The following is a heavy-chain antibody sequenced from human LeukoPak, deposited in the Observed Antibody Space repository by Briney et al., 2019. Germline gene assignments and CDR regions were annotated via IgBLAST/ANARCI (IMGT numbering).Heavy chain of an antibody. D-gene: IGHD2-15*01. CDR3: ARLMGGNFDC. V-gene: IGHV4-59*08. Sequence: SETLSLTCTVSGGSITSNYWRWVRQPPGKGLEWIGYIYYSGSTSYNPSLKSRVTMSVDTSKNQFCLKLRSVTAEDRAVDYCARLMGGNFDCWGQGTLVTVSS. CDR2: IYYSGST. CDR1: GGSITSNY. J-gene: IGHJ4*02.